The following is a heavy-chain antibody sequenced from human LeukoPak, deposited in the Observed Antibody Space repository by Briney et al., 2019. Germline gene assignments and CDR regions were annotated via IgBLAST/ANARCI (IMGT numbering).Heavy chain of an antibody. CDR2: IYYSGST. V-gene: IGHV4-59*01. J-gene: IGHJ4*02. CDR1: GGSISSYY. Sequence: SETLSLTCTVSGGSISSYYCSWIRQPPGKGLEWIGYIYYSGSTNYNPSLKSRVTISVDTSKNQFSLKLSSVTAADTAVYYCARDTSAGAFDYWGQGTLVTVSS. D-gene: IGHD6-25*01. CDR3: ARDTSAGAFDY.